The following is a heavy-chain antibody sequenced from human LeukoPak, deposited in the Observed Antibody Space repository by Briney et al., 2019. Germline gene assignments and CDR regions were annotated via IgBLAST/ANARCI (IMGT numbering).Heavy chain of an antibody. CDR2: IYYSGST. CDR1: GGSISSYY. V-gene: IGHV4-59*01. D-gene: IGHD3-22*01. J-gene: IGHJ4*02. Sequence: SETLSLTCTVSGGSISSYYWSWIRQPPGKGLEWIGYIYYSGSTNYNPSLKSRVTISVDTSKNQFSLKLSSVTAADTAVYYCARERLHYYDSSGSYYFDYWGQGTLVTVSS. CDR3: ARERLHYYDSSGSYYFDY.